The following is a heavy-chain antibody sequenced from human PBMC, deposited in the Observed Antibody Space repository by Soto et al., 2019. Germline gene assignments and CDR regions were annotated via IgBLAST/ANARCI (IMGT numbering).Heavy chain of an antibody. Sequence: SETLSLTCTVSGGTIRSGNYYWTWIRQHPGKGLEWIGYIYYTGSTYYNPSLKSRVTISLDTSKNQFSLKLSSVTAADTAVYYCARGVTRKRFDPWGQGTLVTVSS. CDR3: ARGVTRKRFDP. J-gene: IGHJ5*02. CDR1: GGTIRSGNYY. CDR2: IYYTGST. V-gene: IGHV4-31*03.